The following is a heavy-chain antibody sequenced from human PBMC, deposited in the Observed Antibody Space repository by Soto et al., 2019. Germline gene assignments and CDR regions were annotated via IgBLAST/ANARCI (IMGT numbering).Heavy chain of an antibody. Sequence: GGSLSLSCAASGFTVSSNYMSWVRQAPGKGLEWVSVIYSGGSTNYANSVKGRFTISRDNSKNTLYLQMNSLRAEETAVYYCARSPYPYMTTVTTDNWFDPWGQGTLVTVSS. CDR3: ARSPYPYMTTVTTDNWFDP. CDR2: IYSGGST. CDR1: GFTVSSNY. J-gene: IGHJ5*02. D-gene: IGHD4-17*01. V-gene: IGHV3-66*01.